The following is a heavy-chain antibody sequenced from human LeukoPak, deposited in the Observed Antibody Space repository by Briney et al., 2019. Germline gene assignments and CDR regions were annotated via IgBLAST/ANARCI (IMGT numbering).Heavy chain of an antibody. CDR1: GGSISSGGYY. CDR2: IYYSGST. V-gene: IGHV4-31*03. CDR3: ARDGVGAMDV. Sequence: PSETLSLTCTVSGGSISSGGYYWSWIRQHPGKGLEWIGYIYYSGSTYYNPSLKSRVTISVDTSKNQFSLKLSSVTAADTAVYYCARDGVGAMDVWGQGTTVTVSS. D-gene: IGHD2-8*01. J-gene: IGHJ6*02.